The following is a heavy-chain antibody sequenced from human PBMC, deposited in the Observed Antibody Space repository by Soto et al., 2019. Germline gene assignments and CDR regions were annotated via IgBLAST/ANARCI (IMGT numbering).Heavy chain of an antibody. CDR1: GFTVCSNY. J-gene: IGHJ3*02. CDR2: IYSGGST. CDR3: ARRYYYDSSGYYPDDAFDI. Sequence: GGSLRLSCAASGFTVCSNYMSWVRQAPGKGLEWVSVIYSGGSTYYADSVKGQFTISRDNSKNTLYLQMNSLRAEDTAVYYCARRYYYDSSGYYPDDAFDIWGQGTMVTVS. V-gene: IGHV3-53*01. D-gene: IGHD3-22*01.